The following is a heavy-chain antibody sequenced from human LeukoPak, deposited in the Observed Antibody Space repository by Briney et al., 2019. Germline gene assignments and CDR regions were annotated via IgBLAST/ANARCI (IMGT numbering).Heavy chain of an antibody. CDR3: ATLGALTSGYYFDY. CDR2: ISSSSSYI. J-gene: IGHJ4*02. D-gene: IGHD4/OR15-4a*01. CDR1: GFTFSSYS. Sequence: PGGSLRLSCAASGFTFSSYSMNWVRQAPGKGLEWVSSISSSSSYIYYADSVKGRFTISRDNAKNSLYLQMNSLRAEDTAVYYCATLGALTSGYYFDYWGQGTLVTVSS. V-gene: IGHV3-21*01.